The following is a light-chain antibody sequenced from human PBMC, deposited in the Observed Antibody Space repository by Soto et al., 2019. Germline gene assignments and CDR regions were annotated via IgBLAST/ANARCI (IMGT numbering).Light chain of an antibody. CDR3: QQYGSSPVT. V-gene: IGKV3-20*01. CDR1: QSVNSNY. CDR2: GAS. Sequence: EIVLTQSPGTLSLSRGQRATLSCRASQSVNSNYLVWYQQKPGQAPRLLISGASRRATDVPDRFSGSGSGTDFTLTISRLEPEDFAVYYCQQYGSSPVTFGPGTKVDVK. J-gene: IGKJ3*01.